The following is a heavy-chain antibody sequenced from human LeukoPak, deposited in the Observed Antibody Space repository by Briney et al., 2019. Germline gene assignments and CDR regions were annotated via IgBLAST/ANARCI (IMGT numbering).Heavy chain of an antibody. CDR1: GFIFRNYA. Sequence: PGGSLRLSCAASGFIFRNYAMNWVRQAPGKGLEWVSGITGSGDNTYYSDSVKGRFTFSRDNAKNTLYLQMNSLRAEDTAVYYCARVLGGWYYFDYWGQGTLVTVSS. CDR3: ARVLGGWYYFDY. D-gene: IGHD6-19*01. V-gene: IGHV3-23*01. CDR2: ITGSGDNT. J-gene: IGHJ4*02.